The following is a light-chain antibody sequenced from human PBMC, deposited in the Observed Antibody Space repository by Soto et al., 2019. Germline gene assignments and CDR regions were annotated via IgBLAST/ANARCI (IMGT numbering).Light chain of an antibody. CDR2: AAS. Sequence: IQLTQSPSSLSASVGDRVTITCRAGQGIRSSLAWYQQKPGKAPNLLISAASTLQTGVPSRFSGSGSGTDFALTISSLQPEDFATYYCQQYGSSPLYTFGQGTKLEI. CDR3: QQYGSSPLYT. CDR1: QGIRSS. J-gene: IGKJ2*01. V-gene: IGKV1-9*01.